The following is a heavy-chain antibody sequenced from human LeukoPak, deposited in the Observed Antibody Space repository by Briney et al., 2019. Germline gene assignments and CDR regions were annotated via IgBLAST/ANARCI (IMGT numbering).Heavy chain of an antibody. CDR1: GGSFSGYY. D-gene: IGHD3-3*01. J-gene: IGHJ6*03. Sequence: SETLSLTCAVYGGSFSGYYWSWIRQPPGKGLEWIGEINHSGSTNYNPSLKSRVTISVDTSKNQFSLKLSSVTAADTAVYYCARSLRFPNYYYYYMDVWGQGTMVTVSS. V-gene: IGHV4-34*01. CDR3: ARSLRFPNYYYYYMDV. CDR2: INHSGST.